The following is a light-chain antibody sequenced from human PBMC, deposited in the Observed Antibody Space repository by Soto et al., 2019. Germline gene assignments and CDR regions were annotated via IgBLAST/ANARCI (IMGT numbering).Light chain of an antibody. CDR3: QHYCSSPYN. CDR1: QSFSRRS. CDR2: GAS. V-gene: IGKV3-20*01. J-gene: IGKJ2*01. Sequence: IVLTQSPGTLSLSPGERATLSCRARQSFSRRSSARYQQTPGQAPRHLMYGASIRATGIPDRFSGTGSWTGFALPLRSLEPEGFSVYYCQHYCSSPYNFGLGTTLQS.